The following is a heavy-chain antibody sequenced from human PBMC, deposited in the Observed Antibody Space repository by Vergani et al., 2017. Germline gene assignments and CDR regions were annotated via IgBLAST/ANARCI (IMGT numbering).Heavy chain of an antibody. CDR3: AKDLSVTTVDPYTVPYEGLGAFDI. CDR1: GFTFSSYG. CDR2: ISYDGSNK. J-gene: IGHJ3*02. D-gene: IGHD4-11*01. V-gene: IGHV3-30*18. Sequence: QVQLVESGGGVVQPGRSLRLSCAASGFTFSSYGMHWVRQAPGKVLEWVAVISYDGSNKYYADAVKGRFTISRDNSKNTLYLQMNSLRAEDTAVYYCAKDLSVTTVDPYTVPYEGLGAFDIWGQGTMVTVYS.